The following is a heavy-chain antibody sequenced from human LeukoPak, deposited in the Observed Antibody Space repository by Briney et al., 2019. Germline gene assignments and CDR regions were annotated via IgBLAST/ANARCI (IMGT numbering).Heavy chain of an antibody. CDR1: GYTFTDYY. Sequence: ASVKVSCKASGYTFTDYYMYWVRQAPGQGLEWMGWINPHSGATNYVQKFQGRVTMTRDTSISTAYMDLSSLTSDDTAVYYCARDLGYISTWYFWGKGTRVTVSS. D-gene: IGHD2-2*01. J-gene: IGHJ4*02. CDR2: INPHSGAT. CDR3: ARDLGYISTWYF. V-gene: IGHV1-2*02.